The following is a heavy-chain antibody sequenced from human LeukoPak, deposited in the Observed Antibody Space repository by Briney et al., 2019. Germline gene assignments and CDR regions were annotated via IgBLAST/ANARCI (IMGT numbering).Heavy chain of an antibody. V-gene: IGHV3-30*04. Sequence: GRSLRLSRAASGFTFSSHAMHWVRQAPGKGLEWVASILYDGGDNYYTGSVKGRFTISRDNSKKTLDLQMNSLRPEDTAVYFCARDGDPISAAGTMLDYWGLGTLVIVS. CDR1: GFTFSSHA. D-gene: IGHD6-13*01. J-gene: IGHJ4*02. CDR2: ILYDGGDN. CDR3: ARDGDPISAAGTMLDY.